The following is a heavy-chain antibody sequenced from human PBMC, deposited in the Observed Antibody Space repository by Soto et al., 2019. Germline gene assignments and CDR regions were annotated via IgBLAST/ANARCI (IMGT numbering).Heavy chain of an antibody. V-gene: IGHV3-23*01. CDR1: GFTFSRYA. Sequence: EVQLLESGGGLVQPGGSLRLSCAASGFTFSRYAMSWVRQAPGKGLEWLAGITFRGDYTYYADSVKGRFTLSRDNSRNRLDLQMNSLKVEDTALYYCAKLGTMGVFDNWGQGTLLTVSS. CDR2: ITFRGDYT. D-gene: IGHD1-26*01. CDR3: AKLGTMGVFDN. J-gene: IGHJ4*02.